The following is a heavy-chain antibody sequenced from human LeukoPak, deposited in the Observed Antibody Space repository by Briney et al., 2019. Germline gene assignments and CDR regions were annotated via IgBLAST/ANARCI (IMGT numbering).Heavy chain of an antibody. CDR3: ASTSPYYGDSLGY. D-gene: IGHD4-17*01. Sequence: SETLSLTCTVSGGSISSYYWSWIRQPPGKGLEWIGYIYYSGSTNYNPSLKSRVTISVDTSKNQFSLKLSSVTAADTAVYYCASTSPYYGDSLGYWGQGTLVTVSS. CDR1: GGSISSYY. CDR2: IYYSGST. J-gene: IGHJ4*02. V-gene: IGHV4-59*01.